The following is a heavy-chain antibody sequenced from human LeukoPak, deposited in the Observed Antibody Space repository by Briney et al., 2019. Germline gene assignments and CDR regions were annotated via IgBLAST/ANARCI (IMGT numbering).Heavy chain of an antibody. D-gene: IGHD4-11*01. CDR2: IKQDGSEK. CDR1: GFTFSSYW. J-gene: IGHJ4*02. V-gene: IGHV3-7*01. Sequence: PGGSLRLSCAASGFTFSSYWMSWVRQAPGKGLEWVANIKQDGSEKYYVDSVKGRFTISRDQSRNMLYLQLNSLRIEGTAVYYCANNYIDNSFQYWGQGTLVTVSS. CDR3: ANNYIDNSFQY.